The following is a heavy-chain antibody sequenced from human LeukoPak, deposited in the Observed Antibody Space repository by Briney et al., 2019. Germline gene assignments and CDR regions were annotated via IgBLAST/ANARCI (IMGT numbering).Heavy chain of an antibody. CDR2: IYSGGST. V-gene: IGHV3-53*01. D-gene: IGHD6-19*01. J-gene: IGHJ4*02. CDR3: ARTRVSSGWYGVRWDYFDY. Sequence: GGSLRLSCAASGVTVSSNYMSWVRQAPGKGLEWVAVIYSGGSTYYADSVKGRVTISRDNSKNTLYLQMNGLRAADTAVYYCARTRVSSGWYGVRWDYFDYWGQGTLVTVSS. CDR1: GVTVSSNY.